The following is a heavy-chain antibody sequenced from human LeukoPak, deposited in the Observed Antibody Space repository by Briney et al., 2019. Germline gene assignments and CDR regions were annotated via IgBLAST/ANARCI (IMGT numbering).Heavy chain of an antibody. CDR3: ARDRAFGGVVYYFDY. Sequence: GGSLRLPCAASGFTFSSYSMNWVRQAPGKGLEWVSSISSSSSYIYYADSVKGRFTISRDNAKNSLYLQMNSLRAEDTAVYYCARDRAFGGVVYYFDYWGQGTLVTVSS. J-gene: IGHJ4*02. CDR1: GFTFSSYS. D-gene: IGHD3-16*01. CDR2: ISSSSSYI. V-gene: IGHV3-21*01.